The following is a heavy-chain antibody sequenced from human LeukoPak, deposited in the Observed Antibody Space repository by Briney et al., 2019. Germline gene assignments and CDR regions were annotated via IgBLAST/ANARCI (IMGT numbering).Heavy chain of an antibody. CDR2: INHSGST. V-gene: IGHV4-34*01. J-gene: IGHJ4*02. D-gene: IGHD4-17*01. CDR1: GGSFSGYY. Sequence: TPSETLSLTCAVYGGSFSGYYWSWIRQPPGKGLEWIGEINHSGSTNYNPSLKSRVTISVDTSKNQFSLKLSSVTAADTAVYYCARDFAVTSRGYWGQGTLVTVSS. CDR3: ARDFAVTSRGY.